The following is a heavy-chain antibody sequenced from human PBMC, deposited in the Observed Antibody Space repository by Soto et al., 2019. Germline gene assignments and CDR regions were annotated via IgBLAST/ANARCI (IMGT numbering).Heavy chain of an antibody. Sequence: ASVKVSCKVCGYTQTELSMHWVRQAPGKGLEWMGGFDPEDGETIYAQKFQGRVTMTEDTSTDTAYMELSSLRSEDTAVYYFATPPPGQWLVRFFNWGQGTLVPVSS. CDR3: ATPPPGQWLVRFFN. CDR1: GYTQTELS. V-gene: IGHV1-24*01. J-gene: IGHJ4*02. D-gene: IGHD6-19*01. CDR2: FDPEDGET.